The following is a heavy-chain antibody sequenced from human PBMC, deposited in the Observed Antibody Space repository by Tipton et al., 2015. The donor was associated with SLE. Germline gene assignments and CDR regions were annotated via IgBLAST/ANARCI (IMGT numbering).Heavy chain of an antibody. J-gene: IGHJ3*02. V-gene: IGHV4-39*07. D-gene: IGHD3-16*01. CDR1: GGSITSSGFY. CDR2: IDYSGRT. Sequence: TLSLTCTVSGGSITSSGFYWGWFRQPPGKGLEWIGGIDYSGRTYYTPSLKSQVTISVDTSKNQFSLKLSSVTAADTAFYYCAGEGGYSDATGGVLDIWGQGTTVIVSS. CDR3: AGEGGYSDATGGVLDI.